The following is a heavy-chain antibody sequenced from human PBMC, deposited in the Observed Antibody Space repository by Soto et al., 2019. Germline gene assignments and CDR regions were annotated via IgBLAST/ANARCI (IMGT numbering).Heavy chain of an antibody. Sequence: PGGSLRLSCAASGFTFISYSMNWVRQAPGKGLEWVSSISSSSYIYYADSVKGRFTISRDNAKNSLYLQMNSLRAEDTAVYYCASPRPGWYGYYYYYGMDVWGQGTTVTVSS. CDR1: GFTFISYS. V-gene: IGHV3-21*01. D-gene: IGHD6-19*01. J-gene: IGHJ6*02. CDR3: ASPRPGWYGYYYYYGMDV. CDR2: ISSSSYI.